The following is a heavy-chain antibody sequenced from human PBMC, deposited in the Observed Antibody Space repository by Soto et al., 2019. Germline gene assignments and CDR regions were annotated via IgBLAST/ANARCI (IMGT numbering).Heavy chain of an antibody. D-gene: IGHD4-17*01. J-gene: IGHJ6*02. Sequence: SGPTLVNPTQTLTLTCTFSGFSLSTSGVGVGWIRQPPGKALEWHALIYWNDDKRYSPSLKSRLTITKDTSKNQVVLTMTNMDPVDTATYYCAHRPVYGDYPFDYYYYGMDVWGQGTTATVSS. CDR2: IYWNDDK. CDR1: GFSLSTSGVG. CDR3: AHRPVYGDYPFDYYYYGMDV. V-gene: IGHV2-5*01.